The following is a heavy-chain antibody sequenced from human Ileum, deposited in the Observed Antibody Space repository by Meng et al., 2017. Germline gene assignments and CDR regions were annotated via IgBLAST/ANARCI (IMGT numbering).Heavy chain of an antibody. CDR2: INHSGST. Sequence: SETLSLTCAVYGGSFSAYYWTWIRQPPGKGLEWIGEINHSGSTNYNPSLKSRVTISIDTSKNQFSLKLDSVTAADTAVYYCARYYGSENYCINFWGQGTLVTVSS. V-gene: IGHV4-34*01. CDR1: GGSFSAYY. J-gene: IGHJ4*02. D-gene: IGHD3-10*01. CDR3: ARYYGSENYCINF.